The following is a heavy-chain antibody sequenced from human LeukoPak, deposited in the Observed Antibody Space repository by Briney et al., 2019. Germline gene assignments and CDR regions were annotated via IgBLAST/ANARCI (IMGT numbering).Heavy chain of an antibody. CDR1: GGSISTYY. J-gene: IGHJ5*02. V-gene: IGHV4-59*01. Sequence: SETLSLTCTVSGGSISTYYWSWIRQPPGKGLEWIGSIYYSGNSNYNPSLKSRVTISVDTSKNQFSLKLSSVTAADTAVYYCAGLGASGNGYLSWFDPWGQGTLVTVSS. D-gene: IGHD3-22*01. CDR2: IYYSGNS. CDR3: AGLGASGNGYLSWFDP.